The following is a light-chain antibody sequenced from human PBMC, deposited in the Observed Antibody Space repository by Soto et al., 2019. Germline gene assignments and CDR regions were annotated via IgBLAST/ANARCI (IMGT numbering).Light chain of an antibody. J-gene: IGLJ1*01. CDR2: TNN. CDR1: TSNIESHP. V-gene: IGLV1-44*01. Sequence: QSVLTQPPSASGTPGQRIIISCSGSTSNIESHPVNWFQQVPGAAPKLLIKTNNQRPSGVPDRFSGSKSGASASLAISGLQSEDEATYYCATWDDSRNGVFESGTKVTVL. CDR3: ATWDDSRNGV.